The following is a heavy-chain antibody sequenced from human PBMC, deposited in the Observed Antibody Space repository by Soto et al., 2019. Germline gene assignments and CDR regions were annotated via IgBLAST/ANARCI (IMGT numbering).Heavy chain of an antibody. V-gene: IGHV1-18*04. CDR1: GYTFTTYG. CDR3: AKDRFSSGYDAFDV. CDR2: ISPYNGTT. Sequence: ASVKVSCKASGYTFTTYGISWVRQAPGQGLEWMGWISPYNGTTKYAEKFQGEMTMTTDTATSTAYMDLRSLRSDDTAVYYCAKDRFSSGYDAFDVWGQGTMVTVSS. J-gene: IGHJ3*01. D-gene: IGHD6-19*01.